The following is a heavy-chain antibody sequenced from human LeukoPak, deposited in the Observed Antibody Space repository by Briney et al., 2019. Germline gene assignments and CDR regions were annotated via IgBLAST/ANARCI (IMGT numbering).Heavy chain of an antibody. CDR3: AKLWSYDILTDSYTNDY. J-gene: IGHJ4*02. Sequence: ASVKVSCKASGYTFSDYYMHWVRQAPGQGLEWMGWINPNSGGTNYAQKFQGRDTMTKDTSISAAYMELTSLRPDDTAVYYCAKLWSYDILTDSYTNDYWGQGTLVIVSS. V-gene: IGHV1-2*02. D-gene: IGHD3-9*01. CDR1: GYTFSDYY. CDR2: INPNSGGT.